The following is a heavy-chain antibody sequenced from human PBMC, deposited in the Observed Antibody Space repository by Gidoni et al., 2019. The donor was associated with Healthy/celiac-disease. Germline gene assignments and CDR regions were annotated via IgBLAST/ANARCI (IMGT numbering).Heavy chain of an antibody. V-gene: IGHV4-34*01. Sequence: QVQLQQWGAGLLKPSETLSLTCAVYGGSFSGYYWSWIRQPPGKGLEWIGEINHSGSTNYNPSHKSRVTISVDTSKNQFSLKLSSVTAADTAVYYCARAPGRYGTNGVCYMVRGYYYYGMDVWGQGTTVTVSS. CDR1: GGSFSGYY. J-gene: IGHJ6*02. CDR2: INHSGST. D-gene: IGHD2-8*01. CDR3: ARAPGRYGTNGVCYMVRGYYYYGMDV.